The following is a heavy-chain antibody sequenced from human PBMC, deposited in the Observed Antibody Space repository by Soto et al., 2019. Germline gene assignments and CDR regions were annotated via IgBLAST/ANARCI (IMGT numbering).Heavy chain of an antibody. Sequence: PSETLSLTCTVSGGSISRSSYFWCWLRHPPGKGLEWIGSIYYSGSTYYNPSLKSRVTVSVDTSKNQFSLKLSSVTAADTAVYYCARHRSDFWFDPWGQGTLVTVSS. V-gene: IGHV4-39*01. CDR3: ARHRSDFWFDP. CDR1: GGSISRSSYF. J-gene: IGHJ5*02. CDR2: IYYSGST. D-gene: IGHD2-15*01.